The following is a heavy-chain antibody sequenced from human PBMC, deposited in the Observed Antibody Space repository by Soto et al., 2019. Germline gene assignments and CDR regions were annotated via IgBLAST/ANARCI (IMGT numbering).Heavy chain of an antibody. J-gene: IGHJ4*02. V-gene: IGHV4-34*01. Sequence: VQLQQWGAGLLKPSETLSLTCAVYGGSFSGYYWSWIRQPPGKGLEWIGDIKHSGSTNYNPSLKSRVAISVDASTKPFSPKLISVTAAVTVWKYCARGYGRNFDDWRQGNLVTVSA. D-gene: IGHD3-10*01. CDR2: IKHSGST. CDR1: GGSFSGYY. CDR3: ARGYGRNFDD.